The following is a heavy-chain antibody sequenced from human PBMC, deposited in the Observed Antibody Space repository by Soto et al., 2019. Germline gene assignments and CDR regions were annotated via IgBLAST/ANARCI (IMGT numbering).Heavy chain of an antibody. CDR2: MNTNSGNT. V-gene: IGHV1-8*01. J-gene: IGHJ6*02. CDR1: GYTFTSYD. Sequence: QVQLVQSEAEVKKPGASVKVSCKASGYTFTSYDINWVRQAPGQGLEWMGWMNTNSGNTAYAQKFQGRVTMTRNTSISTGYMGLSSLTAEDTAVYYCAREKSDGMDVWGQGTTVTVSS. CDR3: AREKSDGMDV.